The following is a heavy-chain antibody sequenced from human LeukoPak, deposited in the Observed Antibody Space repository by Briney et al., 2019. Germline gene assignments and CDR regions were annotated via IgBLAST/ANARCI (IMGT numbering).Heavy chain of an antibody. D-gene: IGHD3-9*01. CDR1: GGSISSGSYY. CDR2: IYTSGST. J-gene: IGHJ6*03. Sequence: NTSQTLSLTCTVSGGSISSGSYYWSWIRQPAGKGLEWIGRIYTSGSTKYNPSLKSRVTISVDTSKNQFSLKLSSVTAADTAVYYCARGSDILTGLSGSLNSLITPYYYYYMDVWGKGTTVTVSS. V-gene: IGHV4-61*02. CDR3: ARGSDILTGLSGSLNSLITPYYYYYMDV.